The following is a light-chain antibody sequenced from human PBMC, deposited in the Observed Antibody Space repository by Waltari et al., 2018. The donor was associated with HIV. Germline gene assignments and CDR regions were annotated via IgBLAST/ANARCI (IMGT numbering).Light chain of an antibody. J-gene: IGKJ1*01. V-gene: IGKV3-15*01. Sequence: EVVMTQSPATLSVSPGERVTLSCRASQSVSSNLAWYQQTPGQAPRLLIYDASTRASGVPARFSGSGSGTDFTLTITSLQSEDCAVYYCQQYNNWPPWTFGQGTRVQIK. CDR1: QSVSSN. CDR3: QQYNNWPPWT. CDR2: DAS.